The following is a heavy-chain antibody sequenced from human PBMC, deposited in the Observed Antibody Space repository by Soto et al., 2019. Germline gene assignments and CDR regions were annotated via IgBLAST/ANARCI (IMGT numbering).Heavy chain of an antibody. V-gene: IGHV3-23*01. Sequence: PGGSLRLSCAASGFTFSSYAMSWVRQAPGKGLEWVSAISGSGVSTYYADSVKGRFTISRDNSKNTLYLQMTSLRGEDTAVYYCAKGGGDGGNGIYYFDYWGQGTLVTVSS. CDR3: AKGGGDGGNGIYYFDY. CDR1: GFTFSSYA. CDR2: ISGSGVST. J-gene: IGHJ4*02. D-gene: IGHD2-15*01.